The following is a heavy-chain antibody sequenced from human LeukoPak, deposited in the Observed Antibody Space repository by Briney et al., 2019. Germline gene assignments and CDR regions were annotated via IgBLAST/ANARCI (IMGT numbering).Heavy chain of an antibody. V-gene: IGHV4-39*01. D-gene: IGHD3-3*01. J-gene: IGHJ3*02. CDR3: ARHENYDFWSGYYTGAFDI. CDR2: IYYSGST. Sequence: SETLSLTCTVSGGSISSSSYYRGWIRQPPGKGLEWIGSIYYSGSTYYNPSLKSRVTISVDTSKNQFSLKLSSVTAADTAVYYCARHENYDFWSGYYTGAFDIWGQGTMVTVSS. CDR1: GGSISSSSYY.